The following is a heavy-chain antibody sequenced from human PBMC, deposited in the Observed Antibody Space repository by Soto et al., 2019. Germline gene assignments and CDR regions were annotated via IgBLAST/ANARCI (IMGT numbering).Heavy chain of an antibody. CDR3: GRIDYGDYEAIDY. CDR2: IDQDGSEK. D-gene: IGHD4-17*01. Sequence: EVQLVESGGGLVQPGGSQRLSCAASGFSFSTYWMSWVRQAPGKGLEWVANIDQDGSEKNYVDSVKGRFTISRDNAKNSLYLQMNSVRVEDTAVYYCGRIDYGDYEAIDYLGQGTLVTVSS. V-gene: IGHV3-7*01. J-gene: IGHJ4*02. CDR1: GFSFSTYW.